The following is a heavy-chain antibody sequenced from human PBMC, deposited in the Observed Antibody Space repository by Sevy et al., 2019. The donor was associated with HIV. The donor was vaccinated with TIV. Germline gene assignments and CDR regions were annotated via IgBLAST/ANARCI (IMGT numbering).Heavy chain of an antibody. J-gene: IGHJ4*02. Sequence: GGSLRLSCAASGFTFDDYAMHWVRQPPGKGPEWVSGISWNSESIAYADSVKGRFTISRDNAKNSLILQMNSLRPEDTAVYYWTKDMSASEYEAALAAADTSFNIFDYWGQGTLVTVSS. CDR1: GFTFDDYA. V-gene: IGHV3-9*01. D-gene: IGHD6-13*01. CDR2: ISWNSESI. CDR3: TKDMSASEYEAALAAADTSFNIFDY.